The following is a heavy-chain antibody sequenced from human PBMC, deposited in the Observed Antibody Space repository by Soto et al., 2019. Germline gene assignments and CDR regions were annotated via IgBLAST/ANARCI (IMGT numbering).Heavy chain of an antibody. CDR3: AMGSIMTGSAVDV. CDR2: TTATGGST. CDR1: GIMFRDYP. J-gene: IGHJ3*01. Sequence: EVQLLESGGGFVQPGGSLRLSCVVSGIMFRDYPMGWVRQAPGKGLEGVSATTATGGSTFYADTVKGRFTISRDNSINTLSLQMNHLRLEASAVYSCAMGSIMTGSAVDVWGEWTMVTLSS. V-gene: IGHV3-23*01. D-gene: IGHD3-16*01.